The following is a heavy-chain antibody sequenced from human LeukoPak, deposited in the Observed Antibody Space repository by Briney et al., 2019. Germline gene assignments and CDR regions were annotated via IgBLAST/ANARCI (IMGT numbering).Heavy chain of an antibody. CDR1: GFAVGSNY. V-gene: IGHV3-53*01. CDR3: AIDPNWGTHS. CDR2: IYSGGAI. J-gene: IGHJ4*02. Sequence: GGSLRLSCVASGFAVGSNYMSWVRQATGRGLEWVSLIYSGGAIRYANSVKGRFTISRDNFKNALYLQMNSLRVEDTAVYYCAIDPNWGTHSWGQGVLVTVSS. D-gene: IGHD7-27*01.